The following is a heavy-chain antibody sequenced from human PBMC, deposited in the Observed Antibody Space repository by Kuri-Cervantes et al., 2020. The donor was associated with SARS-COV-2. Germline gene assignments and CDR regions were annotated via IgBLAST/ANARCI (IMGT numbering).Heavy chain of an antibody. V-gene: IGHV3-33*08. CDR3: ERGAANYYYMDV. J-gene: IGHJ6*03. Sequence: LSLTCVGSGFTFSNYAIHWVRQAPGKGLEWVAVIWYDGENEYYAGSVKGRFTIYRDNSKNTVSLHMNSLRAEDTAMYYCERGAANYYYMDVWGKGTPVTVSS. D-gene: IGHD3-16*01. CDR2: IWYDGENE. CDR1: GFTFSNYA.